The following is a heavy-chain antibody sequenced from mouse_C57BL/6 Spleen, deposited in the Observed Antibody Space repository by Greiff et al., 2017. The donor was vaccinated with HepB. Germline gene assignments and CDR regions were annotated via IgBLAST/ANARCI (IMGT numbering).Heavy chain of an antibody. V-gene: IGHV1-50*01. CDR1: GYTFTSYW. CDR2: IDPSDSYT. D-gene: IGHD2-3*01. Sequence: QVQLQQPGAELVKPGASVKLSCKASGYTFTSYWMQWVKQRPGQGLEWIGEIDPSDSYTNYNQKFKGKATLTVDTSSSTAYMQLSSLTSEDSAVYYCARQGWLLRYFDVWGTGTTVTVSS. J-gene: IGHJ1*03. CDR3: ARQGWLLRYFDV.